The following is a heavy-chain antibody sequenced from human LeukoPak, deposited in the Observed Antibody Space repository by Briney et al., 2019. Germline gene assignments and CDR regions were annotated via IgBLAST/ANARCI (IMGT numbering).Heavy chain of an antibody. CDR2: IKTKPNNYAT. CDR1: GFTFSGSA. CDR3: AKEDDSSGYIHFDY. Sequence: GGSLRLSCAASGFTFSGSAMHWVRQASGKGLEWVGRIKTKPNNYATAYAASVKGRFTISRDDSKNTAYLQMNSLRAEDTAVYYCAKEDDSSGYIHFDYWGQGTLVTVSS. D-gene: IGHD3-22*01. V-gene: IGHV3-73*01. J-gene: IGHJ4*02.